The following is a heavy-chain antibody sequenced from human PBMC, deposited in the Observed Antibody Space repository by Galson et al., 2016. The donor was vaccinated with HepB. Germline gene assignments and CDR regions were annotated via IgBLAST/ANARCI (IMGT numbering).Heavy chain of an antibody. D-gene: IGHD3-22*01. CDR2: ISGSGDRT. CDR1: GFTFSSYA. J-gene: IGHJ4*02. CDR3: AKDWGFWNYDSSGTLDY. Sequence: SLRLSCAASGFTFSSYAMSWVRQAPGKGLEWVSAISGSGDRTYYADSVKGRFTISRDNTKNTLYLQMSSLRAEDTAVYCCAKDWGFWNYDSSGTLDYWGQGTLVTVSS. V-gene: IGHV3-23*01.